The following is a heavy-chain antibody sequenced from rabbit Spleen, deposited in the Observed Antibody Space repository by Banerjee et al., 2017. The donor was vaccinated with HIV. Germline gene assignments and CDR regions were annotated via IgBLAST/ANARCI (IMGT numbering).Heavy chain of an antibody. D-gene: IGHD2-1*01. CDR2: IYAGSSDSN. CDR3: ARGSATMTMVITGYYLNL. Sequence: QEQLVESGGDLVKPGASLTLTCIASGVSFSSGYDMCWVRQAPGKGLEWIACIYAGSSDSNVYASWAKGRFTISKTSSTTVTLQMTSLTAADTATYFCARGSATMTMVITGYYLNLWGPGTLVTVS. CDR1: GVSFSSGYD. V-gene: IGHV1S45*01. J-gene: IGHJ4*01.